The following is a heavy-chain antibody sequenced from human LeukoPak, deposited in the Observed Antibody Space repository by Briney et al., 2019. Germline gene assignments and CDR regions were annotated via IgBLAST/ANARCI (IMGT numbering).Heavy chain of an antibody. D-gene: IGHD4-17*01. V-gene: IGHV1-2*06. Sequence: GASVKVSCKASGYTFTGYYMHWVRQAPGQGLEWMGRINPNRGGTNYAQKFQGRVTMTRDTSISTAYMELSRLRSDDTAVYYCARDCLGFSTVTTLLNGYNWFDPWGQGTLVTVSS. CDR3: ARDCLGFSTVTTLLNGYNWFDP. CDR1: GYTFTGYY. CDR2: INPNRGGT. J-gene: IGHJ5*02.